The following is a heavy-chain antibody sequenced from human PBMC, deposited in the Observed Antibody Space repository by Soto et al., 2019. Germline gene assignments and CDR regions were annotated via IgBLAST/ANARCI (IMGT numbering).Heavy chain of an antibody. V-gene: IGHV1-18*01. D-gene: IGHD6-19*01. J-gene: IGHJ4*02. CDR1: GYSFSSYA. CDR3: VRVGYLIAVAGTNLYLDY. CDR2: ISAYNGHT. Sequence: ASVKVSCKASGYSFSSYAISWVRQAPGQGLEWMGWISAYNGHTNYAQKFQGRVTMTTDTSTSTAYMDLRSLKSDDTAVYYCVRVGYLIAVAGTNLYLDYWGQGTLVTVSS.